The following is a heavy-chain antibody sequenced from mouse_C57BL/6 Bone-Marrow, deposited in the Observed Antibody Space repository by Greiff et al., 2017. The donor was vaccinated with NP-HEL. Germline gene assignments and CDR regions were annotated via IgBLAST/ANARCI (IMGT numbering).Heavy chain of an antibody. CDR1: GYAFSSSW. CDR3: ARVYHYGTGAMDY. CDR2: IYPGDGDT. Sequence: QVQLQQSGPELVKPGASVQISCKASGYAFSSSWMNWVKQRPGTGLEWIGRIYPGDGDTNYNGKFKGKATLTADKSSSTAYMQLSSLTSEDSAVYFCARVYHYGTGAMDYWGQGTSVTVSS. J-gene: IGHJ4*01. D-gene: IGHD1-1*01. V-gene: IGHV1-82*01.